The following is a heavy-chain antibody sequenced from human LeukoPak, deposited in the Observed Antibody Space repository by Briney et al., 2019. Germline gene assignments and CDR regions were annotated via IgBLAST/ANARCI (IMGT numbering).Heavy chain of an antibody. D-gene: IGHD3-16*01. CDR1: GGSISSSSYY. V-gene: IGHV4-39*07. Sequence: SETLSLTCTVSGGSISSSSYYWGWIRQPPGKGLEWIGSIYYSGSTNYNPSLKSRVTISVDTSKNQFSLKLSSVTAADTAVYYCARDGGSGEFDYWGQGTLVTVSS. J-gene: IGHJ4*02. CDR2: IYYSGST. CDR3: ARDGGSGEFDY.